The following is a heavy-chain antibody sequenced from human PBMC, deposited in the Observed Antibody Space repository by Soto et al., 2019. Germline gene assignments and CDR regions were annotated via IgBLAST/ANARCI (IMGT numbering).Heavy chain of an antibody. CDR2: ISAYNGNT. J-gene: IGHJ6*03. CDR1: GYTFTSYG. CDR3: ARDSEPIYDYSPYYYYYYMDV. D-gene: IGHD3-10*01. Sequence: ASVKVSCKASGYTFTSYGISWVRQAPGQGLEWMGWISAYNGNTNYAQKLQGRVTMTTDTSTSTAYMELRSLRSDDTAVYYCARDSEPIYDYSPYYYYYYMDVWGKGTTVTVSS. V-gene: IGHV1-18*01.